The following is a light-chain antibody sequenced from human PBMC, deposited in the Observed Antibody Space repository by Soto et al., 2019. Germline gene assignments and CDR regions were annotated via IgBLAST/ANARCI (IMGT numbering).Light chain of an antibody. CDR1: QSVASSY. Sequence: EVVLTQSPGTLSLSPGERVTLSCRASQSVASSYLACYQQKPGRAPRLPFYSASTRATGIPDRFSGSGSGTDFTLTISRLEPEDFAVYYCHHFGSLPETFGQGTNVE. V-gene: IGKV3-20*01. CDR2: SAS. CDR3: HHFGSLPET. J-gene: IGKJ1*01.